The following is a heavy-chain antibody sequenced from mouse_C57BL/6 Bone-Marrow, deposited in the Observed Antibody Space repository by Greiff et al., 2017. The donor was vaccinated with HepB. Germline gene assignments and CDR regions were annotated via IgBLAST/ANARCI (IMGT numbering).Heavy chain of an antibody. D-gene: IGHD1-1*01. CDR3: AGGSSYYYAMDY. V-gene: IGHV5-6*01. J-gene: IGHJ4*01. CDR2: ISSGGSYT. CDR1: GFTFSSYG. Sequence: DVHLVESGGDLVKPGGSLKLSCAASGFTFSSYGMSWVRQTPDKRLEWVATISSGGSYTDYPDSVKGRFTISRDNAKNTLYLQMSSLKSEDTAMYYCAGGSSYYYAMDYWGQGTSVTVSS.